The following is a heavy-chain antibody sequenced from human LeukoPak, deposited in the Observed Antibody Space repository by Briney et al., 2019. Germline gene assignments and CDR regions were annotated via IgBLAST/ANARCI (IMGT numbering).Heavy chain of an antibody. J-gene: IGHJ4*02. Sequence: GGSLRLSCAASGFTFSSYSMNWVRQAPGKGLEWVSSISSSSSYIYYADSVKGRFTISRDNAKNSLYLQMNSLRAEDTAVYYCARGPTPRRMAAADDYWGQGTLVTVSS. D-gene: IGHD6-13*01. CDR1: GFTFSSYS. CDR2: ISSSSSYI. V-gene: IGHV3-21*01. CDR3: ARGPTPRRMAAADDY.